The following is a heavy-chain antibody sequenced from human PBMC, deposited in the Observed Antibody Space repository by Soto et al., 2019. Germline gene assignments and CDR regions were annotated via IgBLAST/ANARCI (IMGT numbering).Heavy chain of an antibody. CDR3: AKLGRTTGPTWFFNY. CDR1: GYTFSDYY. V-gene: IGHV1-2*04. D-gene: IGHD3-10*01. J-gene: IGHJ4*02. Sequence: QVQLVQSGAEVKKPGASVKVSCKASGYTFSDYYLHWVRQAPGQGLEWMGWINPNKGGTNYAQKFQGWVTMTRDTSISTAYLELTRLKSDDTAVYYCAKLGRTTGPTWFFNYWGQGTLVTVSS. CDR2: INPNKGGT.